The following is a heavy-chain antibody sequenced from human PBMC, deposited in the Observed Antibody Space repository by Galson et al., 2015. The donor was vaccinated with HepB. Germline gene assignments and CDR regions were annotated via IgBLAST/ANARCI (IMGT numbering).Heavy chain of an antibody. D-gene: IGHD1-14*01. J-gene: IGHJ6*03. CDR3: ARDNRGSLYYYYYMDV. V-gene: IGHV1-3*01. CDR1: GYTFTSYA. CDR2: INAGNGNT. Sequence: SVKVSCKASGYTFTSYAMHWVRQAPGQRLEWMGWINAGNGNTKYSQKFQGRVTITRDTSASTAYMELSSLRSEDTAVYYCARDNRGSLYYYYYMDVWGKGTTVTVSS.